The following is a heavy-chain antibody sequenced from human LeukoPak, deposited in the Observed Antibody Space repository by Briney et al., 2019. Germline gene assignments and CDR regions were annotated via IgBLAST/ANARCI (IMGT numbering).Heavy chain of an antibody. J-gene: IGHJ4*02. CDR1: GFTFSSYS. Sequence: AGGSLRLSCAACGFTFSSYSMNWVRQAPGKGLEWVSSISSSSSYIYYADSVKGRFTISRDNAKNSLYLHMNNLRAEDTAVYYCARVALVTTSPVDYWGQGTLVTVSS. D-gene: IGHD4-17*01. CDR2: ISSSSSYI. CDR3: ARVALVTTSPVDY. V-gene: IGHV3-21*01.